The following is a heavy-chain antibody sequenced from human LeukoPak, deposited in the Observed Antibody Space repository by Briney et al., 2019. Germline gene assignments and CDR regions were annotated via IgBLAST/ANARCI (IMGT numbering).Heavy chain of an antibody. CDR1: GFTFSSYE. Sequence: PGGSLRLSCAASGFTFSSYEMNWVRQAPGKGLEWVSYISSSGSTIYYADSVKGRFTISRDNAKNSLYLQVNSLRAEDTAVYYCAREAEMATTSIDYWGQGTLVTVSS. V-gene: IGHV3-48*03. CDR2: ISSSGSTI. J-gene: IGHJ4*02. D-gene: IGHD5-24*01. CDR3: AREAEMATTSIDY.